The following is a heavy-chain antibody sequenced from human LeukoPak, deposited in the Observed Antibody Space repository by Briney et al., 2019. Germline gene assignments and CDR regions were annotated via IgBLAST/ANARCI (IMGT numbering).Heavy chain of an antibody. CDR2: INSDGSST. CDR3: ARAMIVVSNQFDY. J-gene: IGHJ4*02. Sequence: PGGSLRLSCVVSGFTFSTYGMNWVRQAPGKGLVWVSRINSDGSSTSYADSVKGRFTISRDNAKNTLYLQMNSLRAEDTAVYYCARAMIVVSNQFDYWGQGTLVTVSS. D-gene: IGHD3-22*01. CDR1: GFTFSTYG. V-gene: IGHV3-74*01.